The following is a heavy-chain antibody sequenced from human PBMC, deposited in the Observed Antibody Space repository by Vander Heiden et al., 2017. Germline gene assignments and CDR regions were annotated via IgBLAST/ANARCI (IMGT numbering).Heavy chain of an antibody. Sequence: EVQLLEAGGGLVQPGGSLRLSCAASRFTFSSYAMTWVRQAPGKGLEWVSTISGSGTSTYYADSVKGRFTISRDNSKNTLYLQMNILRVDDSAIYYSFVEKATWFDPWGQGTLVTVSS. V-gene: IGHV3-23*01. CDR3: FVEKATWFDP. CDR2: ISGSGTST. J-gene: IGHJ5*02. D-gene: IGHD2-15*01. CDR1: RFTFSSYA.